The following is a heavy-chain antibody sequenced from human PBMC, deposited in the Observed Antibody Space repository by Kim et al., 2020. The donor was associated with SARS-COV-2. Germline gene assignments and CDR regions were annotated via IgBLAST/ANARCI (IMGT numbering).Heavy chain of an antibody. CDR2: LWSDGSNK. D-gene: IGHD2-8*01. CDR3: ARDLRLGKLATNYY. J-gene: IGHJ4*02. Sequence: GGSLRLSCAASGFTFSSYGMHWVRPAPGKGLEWVAVLWSDGSNKYYADSVKGRFTISRDNSKNTLYRQMNSLRAEDTAVYYCARDLRLGKLATNYYWGQGTLVTVSS. CDR1: GFTFSSYG. V-gene: IGHV3-33*01.